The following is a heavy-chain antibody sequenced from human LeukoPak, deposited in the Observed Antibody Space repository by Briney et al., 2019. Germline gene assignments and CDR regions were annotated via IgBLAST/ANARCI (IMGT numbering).Heavy chain of an antibody. Sequence: SETLSLTCTVSGGSISSSSYYWGWIRQPPGKGLEWIGSIYYSGSTHYNPSLKSRVTISVDTSKNQFSLKLSSVTAADTAVYYCAREMSSGYYADAFDIWGQGTMVTVSS. CDR1: GGSISSSSYY. V-gene: IGHV4-39*07. D-gene: IGHD3-22*01. J-gene: IGHJ3*02. CDR2: IYYSGST. CDR3: AREMSSGYYADAFDI.